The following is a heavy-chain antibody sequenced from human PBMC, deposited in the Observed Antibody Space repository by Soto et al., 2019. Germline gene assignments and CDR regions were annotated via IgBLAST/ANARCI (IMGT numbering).Heavy chain of an antibody. Sequence: GGSLRLSCADSGFTFSSYAMSWVRQAPGKGLEWVSGSSGSGDSTYYADSVKGRFTISRDNSKNTLFLQMNSLGAEDTALYYCGKTVPGTKSWGQGALVPVSS. J-gene: IGHJ5*02. D-gene: IGHD6-19*01. CDR3: GKTVPGTKS. CDR2: SSGSGDST. V-gene: IGHV3-23*01. CDR1: GFTFSSYA.